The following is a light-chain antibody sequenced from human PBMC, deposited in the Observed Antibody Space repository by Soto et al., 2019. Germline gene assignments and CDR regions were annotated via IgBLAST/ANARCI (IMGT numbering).Light chain of an antibody. CDR3: QQYGTSPFT. J-gene: IGKJ2*01. V-gene: IGKV3-20*01. CDR1: QSVSSNY. CDR2: GSS. Sequence: EIVLTQSPATLSLSPGERATLSCRASQSVSSNYVAWYQQKPGQAPRLLTHGSSSRATGVPDRFSGRGSGTTFTLVISRLEPEDFAVYYCQQYGTSPFTFGQGTKV.